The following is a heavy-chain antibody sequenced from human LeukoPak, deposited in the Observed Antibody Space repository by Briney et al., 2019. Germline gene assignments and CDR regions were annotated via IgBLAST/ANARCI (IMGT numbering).Heavy chain of an antibody. D-gene: IGHD6-19*01. Sequence: PGGSLRLSWAASGFTFNTYAMSWVRQAPGKGLEWVSGIRGRDGGTYYADSVKGRFTISRDNSKNTLYLQMNSLRAEDTAVYYCAKSGRYSSGWYSDYWGQGTLVTVSS. CDR3: AKSGRYSSGWYSDY. CDR1: GFTFNTYA. J-gene: IGHJ4*02. CDR2: IRGRDGGT. V-gene: IGHV3-23*01.